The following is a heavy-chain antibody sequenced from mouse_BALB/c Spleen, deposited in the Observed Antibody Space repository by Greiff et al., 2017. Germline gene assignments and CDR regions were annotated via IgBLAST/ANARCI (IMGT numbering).Heavy chain of an antibody. CDR2: IDPENGDT. CDR3: NAGGNYPYYFDY. V-gene: IGHV14-4*02. J-gene: IGHJ2*01. D-gene: IGHD2-1*01. Sequence: EVKVEESGAELVRSGASVKMSCKASGYTFTSYNMHWVKQRPEQGLEWIGWIDPENGDTEYAPKFQGKATMTADTSSNTAYLQLSSLTSEDTAVYYCNAGGNYPYYFDYWGQGTTLTVSS. CDR1: GYTFTSYN.